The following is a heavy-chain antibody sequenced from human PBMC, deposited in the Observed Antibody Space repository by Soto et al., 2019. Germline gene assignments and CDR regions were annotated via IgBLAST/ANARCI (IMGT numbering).Heavy chain of an antibody. J-gene: IGHJ6*02. CDR3: AKINGDSYYYGMDV. CDR1: GFTFSSYA. D-gene: IGHD4-17*01. Sequence: GGSLRLSCAASGFTFSSYAMSWVRQAPGKGLEWVSAISGSGGSTYYADSVKGRFTISRDNSKNTLYLQMNSLRAEDTAVYYCAKINGDSYYYGMDVWGQGTTVTVSS. V-gene: IGHV3-23*01. CDR2: ISGSGGST.